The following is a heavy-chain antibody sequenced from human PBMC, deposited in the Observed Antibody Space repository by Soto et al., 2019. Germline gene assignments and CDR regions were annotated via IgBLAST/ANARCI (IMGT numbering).Heavy chain of an antibody. J-gene: IGHJ4*02. D-gene: IGHD6-13*01. V-gene: IGHV3-23*01. CDR2: ISGSGGST. CDR1: GFTFSNYA. Sequence: EVQLLESGGGLVQPGGSLRLSCAASGFTFSNYAVTWVRQAPGKGLEWVSTISGSGGSTYYADSVKGRFTISRDNSKKTLDLQMNRLRAEDTAVYYCAKDQGSSWYEIDYWGQGTLVTVSS. CDR3: AKDQGSSWYEIDY.